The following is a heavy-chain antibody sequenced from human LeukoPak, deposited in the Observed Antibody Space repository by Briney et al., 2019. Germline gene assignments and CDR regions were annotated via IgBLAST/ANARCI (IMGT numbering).Heavy chain of an antibody. J-gene: IGHJ4*02. CDR2: IYRVGST. CDR1: GFSVSNNY. CDR3: ARGYSGDYDSHFDY. Sequence: GGSLRLSCAASGFSVSNNYMSWVRQAPGKGLEWVSVIYRVGSTFYADSVKGRFTISRDNSKNTLDLQMNSLRAEDTAVYYCARGYSGDYDSHFDYWGQGTLVTVSS. D-gene: IGHD4-17*01. V-gene: IGHV3-53*01.